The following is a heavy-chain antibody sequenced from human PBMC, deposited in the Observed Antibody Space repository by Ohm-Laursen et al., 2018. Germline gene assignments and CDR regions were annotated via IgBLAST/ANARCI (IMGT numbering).Heavy chain of an antibody. V-gene: IGHV3-21*04. Sequence: GSLRLSCAASGFIFSSYSMSWVRQAPGKGLEWVSSIGSSGSIYYADSMKGRFTISRDNAKNSLYLQMNSLRAEDTALYYCAKAPDSNYASYYYYGMDVWGQGTTVTVSS. CDR1: GFIFSSYS. CDR3: AKAPDSNYASYYYYGMDV. J-gene: IGHJ6*02. CDR2: IGSSGSI. D-gene: IGHD4-11*01.